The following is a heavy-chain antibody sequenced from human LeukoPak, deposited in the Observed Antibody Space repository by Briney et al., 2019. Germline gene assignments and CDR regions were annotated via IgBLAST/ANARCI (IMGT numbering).Heavy chain of an antibody. D-gene: IGHD1-26*01. Sequence: GGSLRLSCAASGFTFSNAWMSWVRQAPGKGLEWVGRIKSKTDGGTTDYAAPVKGRFTISRDDSKNTLYLQMNSLKTEDTAVYYCTTAAPSSGSYQPGYWGQGTLVTVSS. CDR3: TTAAPSSGSYQPGY. J-gene: IGHJ4*02. CDR2: IKSKTDGGTT. CDR1: GFTFSNAW. V-gene: IGHV3-15*01.